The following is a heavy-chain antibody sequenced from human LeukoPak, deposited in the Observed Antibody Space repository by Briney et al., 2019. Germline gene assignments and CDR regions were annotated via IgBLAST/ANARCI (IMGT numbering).Heavy chain of an antibody. J-gene: IGHJ4*02. CDR1: GYTFTNYA. Sequence: ASVKVSCKASGYTFTNYAMNWVRQAPGQGLEWMGWMNTNTGNPTYAQGFTGRFVFSLDTSASTAYLQISSLKTEDTAVYYCARGLVTLWFGELSHKPFDYWGQGTLVTVSS. CDR2: MNTNTGNP. D-gene: IGHD3-10*01. CDR3: ARGLVTLWFGELSHKPFDY. V-gene: IGHV7-4-1*02.